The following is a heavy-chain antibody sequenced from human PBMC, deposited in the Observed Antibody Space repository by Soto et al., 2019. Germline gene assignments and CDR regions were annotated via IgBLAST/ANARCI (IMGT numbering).Heavy chain of an antibody. CDR3: ARGDSGSYYWAFDI. CDR1: GGTFSSYA. V-gene: IGHV1-69*13. J-gene: IGHJ3*02. CDR2: IIPIFGTA. D-gene: IGHD1-26*01. Sequence: EASVKVSCKASGGTFSSYAISWVRQAPGQGLEWMGGIIPIFGTANYAQKFQGRVTITADESTSTAYMELSSLRSEDTAVYYCARGDSGSYYWAFDIWGQVSMVTV.